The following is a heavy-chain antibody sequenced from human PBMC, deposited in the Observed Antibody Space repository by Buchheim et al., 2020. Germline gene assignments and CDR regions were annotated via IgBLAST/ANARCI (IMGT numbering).Heavy chain of an antibody. CDR2: IRGSAGST. D-gene: IGHD2-2*01. J-gene: IGHJ4*02. V-gene: IGHV3-23*01. Sequence: EVQLLESGGGLVQPGGSLRLSCAASGFTFSNYAMSWVRQAPGKGLEWVSTIRGSAGSTYYADSVTGRFTVSRENSKNTLYLQMHSLRAEDTAIYYCARASNFDCWGQGTL. CDR3: ARASNFDC. CDR1: GFTFSNYA.